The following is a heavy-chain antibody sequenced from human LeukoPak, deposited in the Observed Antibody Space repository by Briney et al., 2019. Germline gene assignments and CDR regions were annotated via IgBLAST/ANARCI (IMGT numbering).Heavy chain of an antibody. J-gene: IGHJ2*01. CDR2: IRYDGSNK. CDR1: GFTFSSYG. CDR3: AKDSSSSWSYWYFDL. D-gene: IGHD6-13*01. Sequence: GGCLRLSCAASGFTFSSYGMHWVRQAPGKGLEWVAFIRYDGSNKYYADSVKGRFTISGDNSKNTLYLQMNSLRAEDTAVYYCAKDSSSSWSYWYFDLWGRGTLVTVSS. V-gene: IGHV3-30*02.